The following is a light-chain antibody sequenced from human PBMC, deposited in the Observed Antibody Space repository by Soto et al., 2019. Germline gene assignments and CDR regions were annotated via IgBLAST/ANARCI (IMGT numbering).Light chain of an antibody. CDR2: TNN. CDR3: AVWDDSLNGVL. J-gene: IGLJ2*01. V-gene: IGLV1-44*01. CDR1: SSNIGGNI. Sequence: QLVLTQSPSTSGTPGQRVTISCSGSSSNIGGNIVNWYQQIPGTAPKLLIYTNNQRPSGIPDRFSGSKSGTSASLAISGLQSEDEADYYCAVWDDSLNGVLFGGGTKVTVL.